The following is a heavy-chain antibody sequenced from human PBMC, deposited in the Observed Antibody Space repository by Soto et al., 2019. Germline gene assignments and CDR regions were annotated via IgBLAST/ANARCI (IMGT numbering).Heavy chain of an antibody. D-gene: IGHD6-13*01. Sequence: SETLSLTCTVSGGSISSYYWSWIRQPAGKGLEWIGRIYTSGGTNYNPSLKSRVTMSVDTSKNQFSLKLSSVTAADTAVYYCARTPTRGSSVGHFDYWGQGTLVTVSS. CDR1: GGSISSYY. V-gene: IGHV4-4*07. CDR3: ARTPTRGSSVGHFDY. CDR2: IYTSGGT. J-gene: IGHJ4*02.